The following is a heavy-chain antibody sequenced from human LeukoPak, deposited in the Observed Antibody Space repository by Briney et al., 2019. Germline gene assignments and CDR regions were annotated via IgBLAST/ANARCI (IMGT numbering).Heavy chain of an antibody. CDR2: ISYDGRNK. D-gene: IGHD2-8*01. CDR3: ARSNVLMVYGKGGYYFDY. Sequence: GGSLSLSCAASGFTFSSYAMHWAPQAPDKALEGVADISYDGRNKYYADSVKGRFTISRENSKNTLYLQMNSLRAEDTDVYYCARSNVLMVYGKGGYYFDYWGEGTLVTVSS. CDR1: GFTFSSYA. V-gene: IGHV3-30*04. J-gene: IGHJ4*02.